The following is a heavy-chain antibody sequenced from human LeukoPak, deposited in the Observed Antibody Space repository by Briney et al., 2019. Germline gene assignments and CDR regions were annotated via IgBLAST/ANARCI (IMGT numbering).Heavy chain of an antibody. Sequence: PGGSLRLSCAASGFTFNSYAMSWVRQAPGKGLEWVGRIKSKTDGGTTDYAAPVKGRFTISRDDSKNTLYLQMNSLKTEDTAVYYCKSGWYRDYYYGMDVWGKGTTVTVSS. CDR3: KSGWYRDYYYGMDV. CDR2: IKSKTDGGTT. J-gene: IGHJ6*04. V-gene: IGHV3-15*01. CDR1: GFTFNSYA. D-gene: IGHD6-19*01.